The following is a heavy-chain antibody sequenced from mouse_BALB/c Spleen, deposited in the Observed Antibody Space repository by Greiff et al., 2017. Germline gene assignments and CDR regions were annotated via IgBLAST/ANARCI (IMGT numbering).Heavy chain of an antibody. Sequence: EVKVVESGGDLVKPGGSLKLSCAASGFTFSSYGMSWVRQTPDKRLELVATINSNGGSTYYPDSVKGRFTISRDNAKNTLYLQMSSLKSEDTAMYYCARDTTTAPFAYWGQGTLVTVSA. CDR2: INSNGGST. CDR3: ARDTTTAPFAY. J-gene: IGHJ3*01. D-gene: IGHD1-2*01. V-gene: IGHV5-6-3*01. CDR1: GFTFSSYG.